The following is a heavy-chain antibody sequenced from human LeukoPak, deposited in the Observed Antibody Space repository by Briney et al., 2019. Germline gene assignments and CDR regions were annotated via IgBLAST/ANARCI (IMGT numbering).Heavy chain of an antibody. V-gene: IGHV4-31*02. CDR2: IFYSGDT. CDR3: ERATRHTNNCYYFDY. CDR1: GCSISSGDYY. D-gene: IGHD2-21*01. J-gene: IGHJ4*02. Sequence: PSETLSLTCTVSGCSISSGDYYWICVRQHPGKGLECIGYIFYSGDTYYNPSLKSRVPISMDTSGTQFSLKLSSVTAAATAVSYCERATRHTNNCYYFDYWGQGTLVSVSS.